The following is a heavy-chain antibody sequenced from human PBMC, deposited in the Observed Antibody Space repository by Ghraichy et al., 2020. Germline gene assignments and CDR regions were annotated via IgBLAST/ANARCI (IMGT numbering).Heavy chain of an antibody. Sequence: GVSLRLSCAASGFTFSSYAMSWVRQAPGKGLEWVSAISGSGGSTYYADSVKGRFTISRDNSKNTLYLQMNSLRAEDTAVYYCAKDGLFGRELPPYYFDYWGQGTLVTVSS. CDR1: GFTFSSYA. D-gene: IGHD1-26*01. CDR3: AKDGLFGRELPPYYFDY. V-gene: IGHV3-23*01. CDR2: ISGSGGST. J-gene: IGHJ4*02.